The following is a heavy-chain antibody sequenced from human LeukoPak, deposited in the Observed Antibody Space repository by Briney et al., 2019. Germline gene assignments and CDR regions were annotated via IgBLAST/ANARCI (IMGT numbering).Heavy chain of an antibody. V-gene: IGHV1-69*06. J-gene: IGHJ6*03. CDR2: VIPIFGTA. Sequence: ASVKVSCKASGGTLSSYAISWVRQAPGQGLEWMGGVIPIFGTANYAQKFQGRVTITADKSTSTAYMELSSLRSEDTAVYYCARAPRPLIAAVSYYYYMDVWGKGTTVTVSS. CDR3: ARAPRPLIAAVSYYYYMDV. D-gene: IGHD6-13*01. CDR1: GGTLSSYA.